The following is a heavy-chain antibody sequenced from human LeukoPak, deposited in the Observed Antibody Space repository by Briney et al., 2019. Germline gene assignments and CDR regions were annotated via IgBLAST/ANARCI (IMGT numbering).Heavy chain of an antibody. V-gene: IGHV3-7*03. D-gene: IGHD1-26*01. CDR3: ARLVGDVTTWDC. CDR1: GFSFSNYW. Sequence: GGSLRLSCTASGFSFSNYWMSWVREAPGKGLEWVASIKQDESEKYYVDSVKGRFTTSRDNAKSSLYLQMNALRGEDTAVYYCARLVGDVTTWDCWGQGTLVTVSS. CDR2: IKQDESEK. J-gene: IGHJ4*02.